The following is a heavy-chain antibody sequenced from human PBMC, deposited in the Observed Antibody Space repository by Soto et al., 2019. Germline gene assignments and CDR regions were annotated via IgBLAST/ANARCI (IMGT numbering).Heavy chain of an antibody. V-gene: IGHV4-4*07. CDR1: GGSLFGDY. J-gene: IGHJ5*02. D-gene: IGHD5-12*01. Sequence: PSETLSLTCTVSGGSLFGDYCTWIRKPAGGGLEWIGRINSDGNTNYSPSLTSRVTMSVDAARKHFSLNLTSVTAADTASSFCDRARRLENWFDPWGPGIQVTVSS. CDR2: INSDGNT. CDR3: DRARRLENWFDP.